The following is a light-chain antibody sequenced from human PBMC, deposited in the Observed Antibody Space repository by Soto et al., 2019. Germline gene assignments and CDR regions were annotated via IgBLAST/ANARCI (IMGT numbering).Light chain of an antibody. CDR2: KAS. J-gene: IGKJ1*01. CDR3: HQYYSYPWM. CDR1: QSISNL. Sequence: DIQMTQSPSTLSASVGDIVTITCRASQSISNLLAWYQQKPGKAPYLLIYKASSLQSGVPSRFSGSASGTEFSLTISSLQPDDFASYYCHQYYSYPWMFGQGTKVEIK. V-gene: IGKV1-5*03.